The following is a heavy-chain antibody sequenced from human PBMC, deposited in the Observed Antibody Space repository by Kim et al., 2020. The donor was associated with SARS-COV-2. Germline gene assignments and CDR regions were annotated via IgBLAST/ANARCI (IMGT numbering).Heavy chain of an antibody. CDR3: ARDPPYDILTGTNEQADY. Sequence: ASVKVSCKASGYTFTSYAMHWVRQAPGQRLEWMGWINAGNGNTKYSQKFQGRVTITRDTSASTAYMELSSLRSEDTAVYYCARDPPYDILTGTNEQADYWGQGTLVTVSS. CDR2: INAGNGNT. CDR1: GYTFTSYA. D-gene: IGHD3-9*01. V-gene: IGHV1-3*01. J-gene: IGHJ4*02.